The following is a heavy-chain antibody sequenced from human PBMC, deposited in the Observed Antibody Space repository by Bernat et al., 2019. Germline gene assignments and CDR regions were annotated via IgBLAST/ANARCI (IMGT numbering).Heavy chain of an antibody. Sequence: QVQLVQSGAEVKKPGASVKVSCKASGYTFTSYAMHWVRQAPGQRLEWMGWINAGNGNTKYSQKFQGRVTITRDTSASTAYMELSSLRSEDTAVYYCARSGTPGGVSPFDYWGQGTLVTVSS. CDR3: ARSGTPGGVSPFDY. CDR1: GYTFTSYA. J-gene: IGHJ4*02. V-gene: IGHV1-3*01. D-gene: IGHD1-14*01. CDR2: INAGNGNT.